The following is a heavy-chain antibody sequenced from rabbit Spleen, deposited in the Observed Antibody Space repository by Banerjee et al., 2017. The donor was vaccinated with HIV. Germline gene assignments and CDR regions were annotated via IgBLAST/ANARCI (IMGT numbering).Heavy chain of an antibody. D-gene: IGHD1-1*01. Sequence: QEQLEESGGDLVKPGTSLTLTCTASGFDLSSGYYMCWVRQAPGKGLEWIGCTWTGSGSTYYASWAKGRFTISKSTSLNTVTLQMTRLTAADTATYFCARDTSSSFSSYGMDLWGPGTLVTVS. V-gene: IGHV1S43*01. CDR2: TWTGSGST. CDR3: ARDTSSSFSSYGMDL. CDR1: GFDLSSGYY. J-gene: IGHJ6*01.